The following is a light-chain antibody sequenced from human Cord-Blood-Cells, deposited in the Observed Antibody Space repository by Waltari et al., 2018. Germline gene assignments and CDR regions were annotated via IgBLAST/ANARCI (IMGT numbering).Light chain of an antibody. J-gene: IGKJ2*01. CDR3: QQRSNWPT. CDR1: PSVSSY. V-gene: IGKV3-11*01. Sequence: EIVLTQSPATPSLSPGERSILSCRASPSVSSYLAWYQQKPGKAPRLLIYDASNRATGIPARFSGSGSGTEFTLTISSREPEDFAVDYCQQRSNWPTFGQGTKLEIK. CDR2: DAS.